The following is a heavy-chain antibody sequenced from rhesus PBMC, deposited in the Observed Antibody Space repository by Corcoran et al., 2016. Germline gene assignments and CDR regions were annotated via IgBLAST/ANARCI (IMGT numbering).Heavy chain of an antibody. CDR1: GYSISSGYY. V-gene: IGHV4-99*01. J-gene: IGHJ5-1*01. Sequence: QVQLQESGPGLVKPSETLSLTGAVSGYSISSGYYWGWIRQPPGKGLEYIGYMSCSSWTTSSTPSLKSRVTISKDTSKTPFSLKLSSVTAAATAVYSCARTPGNRFDVWGPGVLVTVSS. CDR2: MSCSSWTT. CDR3: ARTPGNRFDV. D-gene: IGHD2-39*01.